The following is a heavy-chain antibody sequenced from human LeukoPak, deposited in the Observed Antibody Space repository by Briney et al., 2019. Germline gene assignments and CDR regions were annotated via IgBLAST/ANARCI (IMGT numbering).Heavy chain of an antibody. CDR2: IYHSGST. CDR1: GGSISSGGYS. Sequence: SQTLSLTCAVSGGSISSGGYSWSWIRQPPGKGLEWIGYIYHSGSTYYNPSLKSRVTISVDTSKNQFSLKLSSVTAADTAVYYCARRLYYYYGMDVWGQGTTVTVSS. CDR3: ARRLYYYYGMDV. J-gene: IGHJ6*02. V-gene: IGHV4-30-2*01.